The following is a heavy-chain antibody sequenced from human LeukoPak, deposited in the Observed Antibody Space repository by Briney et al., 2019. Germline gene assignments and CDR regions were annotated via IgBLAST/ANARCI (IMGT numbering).Heavy chain of an antibody. CDR1: GFTFSSYE. D-gene: IGHD2-15*01. Sequence: GGSLRLSCAASGFTFSSYEMNWVRQAPGKGLEWVSYISSSGSTIYYADSVKGRFTISRDNAKNSLYLQMNSLRAKDTAVYYCARDLGYCSGGSCYDYYFDYWGQGTLVTVSS. J-gene: IGHJ4*02. CDR2: ISSSGSTI. CDR3: ARDLGYCSGGSCYDYYFDY. V-gene: IGHV3-48*03.